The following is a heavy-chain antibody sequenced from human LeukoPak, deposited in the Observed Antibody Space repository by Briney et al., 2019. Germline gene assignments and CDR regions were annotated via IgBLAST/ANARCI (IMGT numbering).Heavy chain of an antibody. Sequence: GASVKVSCKASGYTFTASYLHWVRQAPGQGLEWMGWIYPKTGGTNYAQKFQGRVTVTRDTSISIVYMELRSLRSDDTAVYYCARDKGVAVADDLDVFDIRGQGTMVTVSS. CDR2: IYPKTGGT. CDR3: ARDKGVAVADDLDVFDI. CDR1: GYTFTASY. J-gene: IGHJ3*02. D-gene: IGHD6-13*01. V-gene: IGHV1-2*02.